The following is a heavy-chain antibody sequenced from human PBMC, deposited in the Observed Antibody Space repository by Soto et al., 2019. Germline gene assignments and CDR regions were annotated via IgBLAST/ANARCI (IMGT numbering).Heavy chain of an antibody. Sequence: WTLIRQTPGKGLEWIGEINDSGNINYNPSLKSRVTILVDTAKKQISLKLSSVTAADTAVYYCARGLILWFGELSRRGGYYYYMDVWGKGTSVTVSS. J-gene: IGHJ6*03. D-gene: IGHD3-10*01. V-gene: IGHV4-34*01. CDR2: INDSGNI. CDR3: ARGLILWFGELSRRGGYYYYMDV.